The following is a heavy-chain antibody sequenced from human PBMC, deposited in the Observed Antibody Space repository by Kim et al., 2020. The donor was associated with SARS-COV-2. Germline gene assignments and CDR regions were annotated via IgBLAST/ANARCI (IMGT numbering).Heavy chain of an antibody. D-gene: IGHD3-10*01. J-gene: IGHJ4*02. Sequence: ASVKVSCKASGYTFTGYYMHWVRQAPGQGLEWMGWINPNSGGTHYAQKFQGRVTMSRDTSISTAYMELSRLSFDDTAVYYCARQAYYGSGSPPSGYWGQGTLVSVSS. V-gene: IGHV1-2*02. CDR3: ARQAYYGSGSPPSGY. CDR2: INPNSGGT. CDR1: GYTFTGYY.